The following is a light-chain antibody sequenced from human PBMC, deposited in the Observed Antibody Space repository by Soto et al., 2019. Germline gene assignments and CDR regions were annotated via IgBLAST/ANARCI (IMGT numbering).Light chain of an antibody. CDR3: QQFNNYPMIT. V-gene: IGKV1D-13*01. J-gene: IGKJ5*01. CDR2: DAS. CDR1: QGISSA. Sequence: AIQLTQSPSSLSASVGDRVTITCRASQGISSALAWYQQKPGKAPKLLIYDASSLESGVPSRFSGSGSGTDFTLTISSLQPEDFAPYYCQQFNNYPMITFGQGTRLEIK.